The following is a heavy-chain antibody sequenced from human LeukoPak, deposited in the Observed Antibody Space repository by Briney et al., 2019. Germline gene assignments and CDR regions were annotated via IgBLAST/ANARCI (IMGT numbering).Heavy chain of an antibody. D-gene: IGHD3-3*01. J-gene: IGHJ3*02. Sequence: SQTLSLTCTVSGGSISSGDYYWSWIRQPPGKGLEWIGYIYYSGSTYYNPSLKSRVTISVDTSKNQFSLRLSSVTAADTAVYYCARDGSDFWSGYYAFDIWGQGTMVTVSS. CDR2: IYYSGST. V-gene: IGHV4-30-4*08. CDR3: ARDGSDFWSGYYAFDI. CDR1: GGSISSGDYY.